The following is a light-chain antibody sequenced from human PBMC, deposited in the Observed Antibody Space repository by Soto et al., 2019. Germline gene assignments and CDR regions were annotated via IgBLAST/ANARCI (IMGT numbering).Light chain of an antibody. V-gene: IGKV3-20*01. Sequence: EIVFTQSPGTLSLSPGQRATLSCRDNXSVSGSYLGWYQQKPGQAPSXVIACXSSRATGSPDRLSGSGSATDFTLTISRLEPEDFAVYYCQQYGSARGTFGQGTKVDIK. CDR2: CXS. CDR1: XSVSGSY. CDR3: QQYGSARGT. J-gene: IGKJ1*01.